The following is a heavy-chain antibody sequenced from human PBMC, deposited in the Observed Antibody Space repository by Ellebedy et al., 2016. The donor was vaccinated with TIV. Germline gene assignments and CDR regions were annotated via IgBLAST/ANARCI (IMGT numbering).Heavy chain of an antibody. V-gene: IGHV3-33*01. J-gene: IGHJ4*02. CDR2: IWSDGTTK. D-gene: IGHD3-10*01. CDR1: GFTFSSYG. CDR3: ARDGAPYFGSGSYIYYFDY. Sequence: GESLKISXAASGFTFSSYGMHWVRQAPGKGLEWVAVIWSDGTTKYYSDSVKGRFTISRDNSKNTLYLQMNSLRAEDTAVYYCARDGAPYFGSGSYIYYFDYWGQGTLVTVSS.